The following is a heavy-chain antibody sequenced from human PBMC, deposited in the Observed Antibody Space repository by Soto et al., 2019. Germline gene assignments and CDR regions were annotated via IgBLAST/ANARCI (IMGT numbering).Heavy chain of an antibody. D-gene: IGHD3-3*01. V-gene: IGHV4-61*01. CDR1: GGSFKSGSYC. CDR2: VHHTRRT. J-gene: IGHJ4*02. CDR3: ARDFAYFDS. Sequence: KASETLSLTCTVSGGSFKSGSYCFSRIRQPPGKGLEWIGYVHHTRRTSYNPSLKSRVSISMDTSKNQFSLNLDSVTAADTAVYFCARDFAYFDSWGQGTLVTVSS.